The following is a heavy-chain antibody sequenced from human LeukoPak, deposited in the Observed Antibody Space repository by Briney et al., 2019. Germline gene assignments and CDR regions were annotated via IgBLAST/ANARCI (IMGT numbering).Heavy chain of an antibody. V-gene: IGHV1-69*13. Sequence: GASVKVSCKASGGTFSSYAISWVRQAPGQGLEWMGGIIPIFGTANYAQKFQGRVTITADESTSTAYMELSSLRSEDTAVYYCAADGSIAARPAMVVWGQGTTVTVSS. CDR3: AADGSIAARPAMVV. CDR1: GGTFSSYA. D-gene: IGHD6-6*01. CDR2: IIPIFGTA. J-gene: IGHJ6*02.